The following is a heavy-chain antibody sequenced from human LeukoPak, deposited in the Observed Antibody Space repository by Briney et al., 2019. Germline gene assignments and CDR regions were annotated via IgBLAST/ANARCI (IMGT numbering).Heavy chain of an antibody. J-gene: IGHJ4*02. CDR1: GFTFSNAW. Sequence: GGSLRLSCAASGFTFSNAWMICVRQAPGKGLEWGGRIKSKTDGGTTDYAAPVKGRFTISRDDSKNTLYLQMNSLKTEDTAVYYCTTGWIGTDFDYWGQRTLVTVSS. D-gene: IGHD5-12*01. V-gene: IGHV3-15*01. CDR2: IKSKTDGGTT. CDR3: TTGWIGTDFDY.